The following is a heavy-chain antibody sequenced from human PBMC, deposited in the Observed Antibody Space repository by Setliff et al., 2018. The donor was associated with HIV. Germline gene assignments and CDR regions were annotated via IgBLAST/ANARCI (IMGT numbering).Heavy chain of an antibody. D-gene: IGHD5-18*01. Sequence: KPSETLSLTCTVSGSSISSSSYYWGWIRQPPGKGLEWIGSLYYSGSTYYNPSLKSRVTMSVDTSKNQFSLKLSSVTAADAAVYYCARGIYSYGYLFDYWGQGTLVTVSS. V-gene: IGHV4-39*01. CDR1: GSSISSSSYY. CDR3: ARGIYSYGYLFDY. J-gene: IGHJ4*02. CDR2: LYYSGST.